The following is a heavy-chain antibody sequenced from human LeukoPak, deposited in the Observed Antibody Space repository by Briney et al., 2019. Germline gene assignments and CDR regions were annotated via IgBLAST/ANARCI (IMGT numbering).Heavy chain of an antibody. V-gene: IGHV3-7*01. D-gene: IGHD1-26*01. CDR1: GFTFSSYS. CDR3: ARDKAEGPTRLDN. CDR2: IKQDGSEE. Sequence: GGSLGLSCAASGFTFSSYSMNWVRQAPGKGLEWVANIKQDGSEEYYVDSVKGRFTISRDNAKNSLYLQMSGLRAEDTAVYYCARDKAEGPTRLDNWGQGTLVTVSS. J-gene: IGHJ4*02.